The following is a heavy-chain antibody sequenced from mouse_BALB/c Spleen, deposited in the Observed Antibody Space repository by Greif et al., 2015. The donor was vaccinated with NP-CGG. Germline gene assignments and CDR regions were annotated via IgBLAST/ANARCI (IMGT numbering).Heavy chain of an antibody. V-gene: IGHV1-84*02. D-gene: IGHD4-1*01. CDR2: IYPGSGNT. Sequence: QVQLQQSGPELVKPGASVKISCKASGYTFTDYYINWVKQKPGQGLEWIGWIYPGSGNTKYNEKFKGKATLTVDTSSSTAYMQFSSLTSEDTAGYFCARRTGTEAMDYWGQGTSVTVSS. CDR3: ARRTGTEAMDY. CDR1: GYTFTDYY. J-gene: IGHJ4*01.